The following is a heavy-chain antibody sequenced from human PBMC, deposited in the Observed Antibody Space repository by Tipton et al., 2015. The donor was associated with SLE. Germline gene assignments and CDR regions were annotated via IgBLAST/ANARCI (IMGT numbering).Heavy chain of an antibody. CDR2: IGYDGTNR. CDR1: GFNFSTYA. Sequence: SLRLSCAASGFNFSTYALHWVRQAPGKGLEWVAVIGYDGTNRHYVDSVKGRFTISRDNSRNTLLLQMTSLRPEDTAVYFCARDGYTHTWYYSDSWGQGTLVTVSS. V-gene: IGHV3-30*01. CDR3: ARDGYTHTWYYSDS. J-gene: IGHJ4*02. D-gene: IGHD2-2*02.